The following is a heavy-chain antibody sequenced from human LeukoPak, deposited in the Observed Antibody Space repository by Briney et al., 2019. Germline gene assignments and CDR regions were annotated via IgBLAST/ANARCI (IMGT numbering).Heavy chain of an antibody. J-gene: IGHJ3*02. V-gene: IGHV3-48*03. CDR3: AGAVRGFFDI. D-gene: IGHD4-17*01. CDR2: ICSSGSGI. CDR1: GFIFSSYE. Sequence: PGGSLRLSCAVSGFIFSSYEMNWVRQAPGKGLEWLSHICSSGSGIFYADSVEGRFTISRDNAQKSVHLQMDSLRVEDTAVYYGAGAVRGFFDIWGQGRMATVYS.